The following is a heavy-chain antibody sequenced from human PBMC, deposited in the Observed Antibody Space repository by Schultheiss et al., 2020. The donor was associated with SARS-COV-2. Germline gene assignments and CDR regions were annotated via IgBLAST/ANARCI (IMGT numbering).Heavy chain of an antibody. Sequence: GGSLRLSCAASGFTFSSYSMNWVLQAPGKGLEWVSSISSSSSTIYYAYSVQGRFTISRDNAKNSLYLQMNSLRAEDTAVYYCVRLNSSWINERPYNWFDPWGQGTLVTVSS. CDR3: VRLNSSWINERPYNWFDP. CDR2: ISSSSSTI. J-gene: IGHJ5*02. D-gene: IGHD6-13*01. CDR1: GFTFSSYS. V-gene: IGHV3-48*01.